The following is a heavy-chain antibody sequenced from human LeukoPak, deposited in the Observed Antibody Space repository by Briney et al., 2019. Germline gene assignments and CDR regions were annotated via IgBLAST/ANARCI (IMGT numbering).Heavy chain of an antibody. CDR1: GFTFSSYE. CDR2: ISSSGSTI. CDR3: AIEIAGDAFDI. J-gene: IGHJ3*02. V-gene: IGHV3-48*03. D-gene: IGHD6-13*01. Sequence: PGGSLRLSCAASGFTFSSYEMNRVRQAPGKGLEWVSYISSSGSTIYYADSVKGRFTISRDNAKNSLYLQMNSLRAEDTAVYYCAIEIAGDAFDIWGQGTMVTVSS.